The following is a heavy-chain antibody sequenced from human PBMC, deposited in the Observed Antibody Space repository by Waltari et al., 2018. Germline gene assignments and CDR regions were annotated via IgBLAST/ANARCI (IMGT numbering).Heavy chain of an antibody. V-gene: IGHV3-30*04. J-gene: IGHJ4*02. D-gene: IGHD3-22*01. CDR1: GFTVSDHS. Sequence: QVHLVESGGGVVQPGRSLRLSCVGSGFTVSDHSMHWVRQAPGKGLEWVAIISYEGSNKYYADSVRGRFTISRDNSKNMLYLEMNSLRAEDTAVYYCARDLYSSGPREADSWGQGTLVAVSS. CDR3: ARDLYSSGPREADS. CDR2: ISYEGSNK.